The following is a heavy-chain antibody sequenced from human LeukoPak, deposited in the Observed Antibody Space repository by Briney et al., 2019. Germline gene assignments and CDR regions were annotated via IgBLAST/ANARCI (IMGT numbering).Heavy chain of an antibody. CDR3: AKSIASAGTNSCYYMDV. D-gene: IGHD6-13*01. J-gene: IGHJ6*03. V-gene: IGHV4-38-2*02. Sequence: SEILSLTCTASGYSISTGYYWGWIRQSPEKGLEWIGSIFHSGTTYYNPSLKSRVTLSVDTSKNQFSLRLSSVTAADTAVYFCAKSIASAGTNSCYYMDVWGKGTTVTVSS. CDR1: GYSISTGYY. CDR2: IFHSGTT.